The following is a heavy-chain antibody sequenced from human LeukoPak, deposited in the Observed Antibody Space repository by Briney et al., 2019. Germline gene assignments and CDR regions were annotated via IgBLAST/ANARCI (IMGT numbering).Heavy chain of an antibody. D-gene: IGHD1-26*01. CDR1: GFPVSSNY. V-gene: IGHV3-66*01. J-gene: IGHJ4*02. Sequence: GGSLSLSCAASGFPVSSNYMNWVRQAPGKGLEWVSTIYSGGDTYYADSVKGRFTISRDNSKNTMYLQMNSLRAEDTAVYYCARDWDSGRGSYGDYWGQGTLVTVSS. CDR2: IYSGGDT. CDR3: ARDWDSGRGSYGDY.